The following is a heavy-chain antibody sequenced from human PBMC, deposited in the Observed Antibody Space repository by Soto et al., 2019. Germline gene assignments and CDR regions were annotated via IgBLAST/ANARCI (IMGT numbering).Heavy chain of an antibody. Sequence: SVKVSCKASGYTFTGCYMHWVRQAPGQGLEWMGGIIPIFGTANYAQKFQGRVTITADESTSTAYMELSSLRSEDTAVYYCARDCSGGSCYRLSIYYYYGMDVWGQGTTVTVSS. D-gene: IGHD2-15*01. CDR2: IIPIFGTA. CDR3: ARDCSGGSCYRLSIYYYYGMDV. J-gene: IGHJ6*02. V-gene: IGHV1-69*13. CDR1: GYTFTGCY.